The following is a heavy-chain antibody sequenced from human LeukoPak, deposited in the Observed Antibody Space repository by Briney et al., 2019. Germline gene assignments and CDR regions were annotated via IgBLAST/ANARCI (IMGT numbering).Heavy chain of an antibody. V-gene: IGHV4-34*01. CDR2: INHSGST. CDR3: ARGVVGVVPAATPHRNWFDP. CDR1: GGSFSGYY. D-gene: IGHD2-2*01. Sequence: PSETLSLTCAVYGGSFSGYYWSWIRQPPGKGLEWIGEINHSGSTNYNPSLESRVTISVDTSKNQFSLKLSSVTAADTAVYYCARGVVGVVPAATPHRNWFDPWGQGTLVTVSS. J-gene: IGHJ5*02.